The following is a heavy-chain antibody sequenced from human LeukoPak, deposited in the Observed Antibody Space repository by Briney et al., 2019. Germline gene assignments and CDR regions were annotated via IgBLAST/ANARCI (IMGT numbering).Heavy chain of an antibody. Sequence: SGTLSLTCTVSGGSISSYYWNWIRQPPGKGLEWIGYIYYSGSTNYNPSLKSRVTISVDTSKNQFSLKLSSVTAADTAVYFCARQLRGEAVAGHLQPFDYWGQGTLVTVSS. D-gene: IGHD6-19*01. J-gene: IGHJ4*02. V-gene: IGHV4-59*08. CDR3: ARQLRGEAVAGHLQPFDY. CDR1: GGSISSYY. CDR2: IYYSGST.